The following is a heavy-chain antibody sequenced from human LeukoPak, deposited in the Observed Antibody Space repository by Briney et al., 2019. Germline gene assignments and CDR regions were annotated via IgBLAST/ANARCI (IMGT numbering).Heavy chain of an antibody. V-gene: IGHV3-9*01. J-gene: IGHJ4*02. CDR3: AKEGVGPYFDY. CDR1: GFTFSRSW. Sequence: GGSLRLSCVASGFTFSRSWIHWVRQAPGKGLEWVSGISWNSGSIGYADSVKGRFTISRDNAKNSLYLQMNSLRAEDTALYYCAKEGVGPYFDYWGQGTLVTVSS. D-gene: IGHD1-26*01. CDR2: ISWNSGSI.